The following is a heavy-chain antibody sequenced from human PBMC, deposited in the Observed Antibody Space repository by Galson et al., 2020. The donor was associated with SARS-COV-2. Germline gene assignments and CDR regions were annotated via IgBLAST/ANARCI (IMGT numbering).Heavy chain of an antibody. CDR3: ARLHYGEYAPEAFDI. CDR1: GTSISSGSYS. CDR2: ISHSGGT. J-gene: IGHJ3*02. V-gene: IGHV4-30-2*01. Sequence: SETLSLTCAVSGTSISSGSYSWNWIRQQPGKGREWIGYISHSGGTYYNPSLKSRVTISGDRSKNQFSLRLSSVTAADTAVYYCARLHYGEYAPEAFDIWGPGTRVTVAS. D-gene: IGHD4-17*01.